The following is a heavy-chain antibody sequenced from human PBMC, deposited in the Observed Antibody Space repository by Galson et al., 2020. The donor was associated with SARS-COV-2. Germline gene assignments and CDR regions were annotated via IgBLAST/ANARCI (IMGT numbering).Heavy chain of an antibody. J-gene: IGHJ6*02. Sequence: SGPTLVPPTQTLTLTCTFSGFSLSTSRPCVSWIRQPPGQAIEWLALIDWDDDKYYSTSLTTRLTISKDPSKNQVVLTMTNMDPVDTATYYCARMVVWFWEIWDVCYYGMDVWGQGTTVIVSS. V-gene: IGHV2-70*01. CDR2: IDWDDDK. CDR3: ARMVVWFWEIWDVCYYGMDV. CDR1: GFSLSTSRPC. D-gene: IGHD3-10*01.